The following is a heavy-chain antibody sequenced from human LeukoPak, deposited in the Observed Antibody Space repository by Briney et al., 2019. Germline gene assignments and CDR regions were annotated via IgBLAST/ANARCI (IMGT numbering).Heavy chain of an antibody. CDR3: ARDYCGSGSPDY. D-gene: IGHD3-10*01. CDR1: GYTFTGYY. CDR2: INPNSGGT. V-gene: IGHV1-2*02. J-gene: IGHJ4*02. Sequence: ASVKVSCKASGYTFTGYYMHWVRQAPGQGLEWMGWINPNSGGTNYAQKPQGRVTMTRDTSISTAYMELSRLRSDDTAVYYCARDYCGSGSPDYWGQGTLVTVSS.